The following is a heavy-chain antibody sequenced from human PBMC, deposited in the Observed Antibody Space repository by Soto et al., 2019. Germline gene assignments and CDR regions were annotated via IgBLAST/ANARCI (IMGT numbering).Heavy chain of an antibody. CDR1: GYTFTSYG. CDR2: ISAYNGNT. CDR3: ARDDKSMVYANSDIGSH. V-gene: IGHV1-18*01. D-gene: IGHD2-8*01. Sequence: GASVKVSCKASGYTFTSYGISWVRQAPGQGLEWMGWISAYNGNTNYAQKLQGRVTMTTDTSTSTAHMELRSLRSDDTAVYYCARDDKSMVYANSDIGSHWGQGTLVTVSS. J-gene: IGHJ4*02.